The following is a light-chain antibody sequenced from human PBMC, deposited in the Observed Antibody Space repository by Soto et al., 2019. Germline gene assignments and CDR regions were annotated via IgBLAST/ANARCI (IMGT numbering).Light chain of an antibody. CDR3: QQYGSSPRT. CDR2: AAS. J-gene: IGKJ1*01. Sequence: EIVLTQSPGTVSFFPGERATLSCRASHSVRSSYLAWYQQTPGQTPRLLIYAASSRATGIPDRFSGSGSGTDFSLTISRLEAEDFAVYYCQQYGSSPRTFGQGTKV. V-gene: IGKV3-20*01. CDR1: HSVRSSY.